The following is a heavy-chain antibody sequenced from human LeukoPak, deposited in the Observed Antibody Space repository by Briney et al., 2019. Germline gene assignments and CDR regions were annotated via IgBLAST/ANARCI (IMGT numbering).Heavy chain of an antibody. D-gene: IGHD3-22*01. CDR1: GFTFSSYA. CDR3: AKDRPNYYGSNGHYYKLNGDC. Sequence: SGGSLRLSCAASGFTFSSYAMSWVRQAPGKGLEWVSSITSSGAATYYADSVKGRFTISRDNSDNTLYLQMNSLRAEDTAVYYRAKDRPNYYGSNGHYYKLNGDCWGQGTLVTVSS. J-gene: IGHJ4*02. V-gene: IGHV3-23*01. CDR2: ITSSGAAT.